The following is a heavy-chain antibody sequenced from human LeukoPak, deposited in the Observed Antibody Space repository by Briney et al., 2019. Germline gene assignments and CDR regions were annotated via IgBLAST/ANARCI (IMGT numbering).Heavy chain of an antibody. Sequence: GGSLRLSCAASGFTFSSYAMSWVRQAPGKGLEWGSAISGSGGSTYYADSVKCRFTISRDNSKNTLYLQMTSLRAEDTAVYYCAKDFGITGTFAPWGQGTLVTVSS. V-gene: IGHV3-23*01. CDR1: GFTFSSYA. D-gene: IGHD1/OR15-1a*01. CDR2: ISGSGGST. CDR3: AKDFGITGTFAP. J-gene: IGHJ5*02.